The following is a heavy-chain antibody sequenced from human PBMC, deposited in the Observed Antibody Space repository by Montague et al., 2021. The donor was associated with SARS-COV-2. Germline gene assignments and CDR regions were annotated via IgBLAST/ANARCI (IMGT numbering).Heavy chain of an antibody. V-gene: IGHV4-59*01. Sequence: SETLSLTCSFSGGSIRSYYWSWIRLPPGKALEWLGYIYYTGETTHNPSLKSRATISVDTSRSQLSLRLTSVTAADTAVYFCARFWSGYVDKWSQGTLVTVSS. D-gene: IGHD3-3*01. J-gene: IGHJ4*02. CDR3: ARFWSGYVDK. CDR1: GGSIRSYY. CDR2: IYYTGET.